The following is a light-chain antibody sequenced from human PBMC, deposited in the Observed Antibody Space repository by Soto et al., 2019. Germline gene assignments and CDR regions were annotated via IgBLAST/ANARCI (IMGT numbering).Light chain of an antibody. V-gene: IGLV2-14*01. J-gene: IGLJ2*01. CDR3: SSYAGSSTLVV. CDR1: RSDIGAYNF. CDR2: DVS. Sequence: QSALTQPASVSGSAGQSITISCTGTRSDIGAYNFVSWYQQHPGKAPKLMIYDVSIRPSGVSHRFSGSKSGNTASLTISGLQAEDEADYYCSSYAGSSTLVVFGGGTKLTVL.